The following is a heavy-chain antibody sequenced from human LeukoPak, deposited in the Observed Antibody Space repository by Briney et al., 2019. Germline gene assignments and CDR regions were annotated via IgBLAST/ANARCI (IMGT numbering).Heavy chain of an antibody. Sequence: PGGSLRLSCAASGFTFDDYGMSWVRRAPGKGLEWVSGINWNGGSTGYADSVKGRFTISRDNAKNSLYLQMNSLRAEDTALYYCARGTYDILTSNWFDPWGQGTLVTVSS. J-gene: IGHJ5*02. CDR2: INWNGGST. V-gene: IGHV3-20*04. D-gene: IGHD3-9*01. CDR3: ARGTYDILTSNWFDP. CDR1: GFTFDDYG.